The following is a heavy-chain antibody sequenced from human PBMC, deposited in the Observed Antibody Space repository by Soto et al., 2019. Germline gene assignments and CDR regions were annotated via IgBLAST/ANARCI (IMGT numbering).Heavy chain of an antibody. CDR2: VNPNSGGT. CDR3: ARGGFGVLDSSSWYGY. D-gene: IGHD6-13*01. Sequence: ASVKVSCKASGYTFTGYYMHWVRQAPGQGLEWMRWVNPNSGGTNYAQKFQGWVTMTRDTSISTAYMELSRLRSDDTAVYYCARGGFGVLDSSSWYGYWGQGTLVTVSS. V-gene: IGHV1-2*04. CDR1: GYTFTGYY. J-gene: IGHJ4*02.